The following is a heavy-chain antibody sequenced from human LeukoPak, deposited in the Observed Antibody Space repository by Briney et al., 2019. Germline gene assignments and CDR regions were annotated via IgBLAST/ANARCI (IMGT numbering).Heavy chain of an antibody. Sequence: ASVKVSCTASGYTFTSYGISWVRQAPGQGLEWMGWISAYNGNTNYAQKLQGRVTMTTDTSTSTAYMELRSLRSDDMAVYYCARSSYGVELGDYWGQGTLVTVSS. V-gene: IGHV1-18*03. J-gene: IGHJ4*02. CDR2: ISAYNGNT. D-gene: IGHD5-18*01. CDR3: ARSSYGVELGDY. CDR1: GYTFTSYG.